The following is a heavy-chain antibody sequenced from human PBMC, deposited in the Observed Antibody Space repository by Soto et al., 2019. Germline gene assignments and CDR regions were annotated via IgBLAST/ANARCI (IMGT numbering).Heavy chain of an antibody. CDR1: GVTFSSYS. V-gene: IGHV3-48*02. Sequence: EVQLVESGGGLVQPGGSLRLSCAASGVTFSSYSMNWVRQAPGKGLEWVSYISSSSSTIYYADSVKGRFTISRDNAKNSLYLQMNCLRDEDTAVYYCARSGAWELLWCIDSWGKGTLVTVSS. J-gene: IGHJ4*02. D-gene: IGHD1-26*01. CDR2: ISSSSSTI. CDR3: ARSGAWELLWCIDS.